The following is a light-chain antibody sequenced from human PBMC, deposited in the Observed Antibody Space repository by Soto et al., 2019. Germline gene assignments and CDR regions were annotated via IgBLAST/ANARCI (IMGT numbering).Light chain of an antibody. CDR1: NSNIGAGYD. CDR3: QSYDSSLSASV. V-gene: IGLV1-40*01. Sequence: QSVLTQPPSVSGAPGQRVTISCTGSNSNIGAGYDVHWYQQLPGTAPKLLIYGNNNRPSGVPDRFSGSTSSTSASLAITGLQAEDEADYYCQSYDSSLSASVFGGGTQLTVL. J-gene: IGLJ7*01. CDR2: GNN.